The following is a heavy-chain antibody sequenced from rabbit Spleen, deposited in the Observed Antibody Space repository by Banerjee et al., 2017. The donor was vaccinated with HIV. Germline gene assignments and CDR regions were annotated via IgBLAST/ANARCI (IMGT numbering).Heavy chain of an antibody. CDR1: GFSFSYSDY. D-gene: IGHD2-1*01. CDR2: VYAVGGTT. CDR3: ARARDTYDDVGDYARLDL. Sequence: QLVESGGGLVKPEGSLKLSCTASGFSFSYSDYMCWVRQAPGKGLEWIGCVYAVGGTTDYASWVDGRFTISSDNAQNTLDLQMNSLTAADTATYFCARARDTYDDVGDYARLDLWGPGTLVTVS. J-gene: IGHJ3*01. V-gene: IGHV1S7*01.